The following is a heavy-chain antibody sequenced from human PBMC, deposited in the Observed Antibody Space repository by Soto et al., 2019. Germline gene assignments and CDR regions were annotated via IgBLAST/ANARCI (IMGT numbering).Heavy chain of an antibody. Sequence: QVQLVQSGAEVKKPGSSVKVSCKASGGTFSSYTISWVRQAPGQGLEWMGRIIPILGIANYAQKFQGRVTITADKSTSTAYMELSSLRSEHTAVYYCARDAGYYYYYMDVWGKGTTVTVSS. V-gene: IGHV1-69*08. CDR3: ARDAGYYYYYMDV. CDR1: GGTFSSYT. D-gene: IGHD2-15*01. J-gene: IGHJ6*03. CDR2: IIPILGIA.